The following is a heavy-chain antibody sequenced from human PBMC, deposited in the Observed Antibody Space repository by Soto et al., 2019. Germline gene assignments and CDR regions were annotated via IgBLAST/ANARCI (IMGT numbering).Heavy chain of an antibody. D-gene: IGHD3-3*02. CDR1: GFTFSSYA. V-gene: IGHV3-13*04. CDR3: ARARSIFAFAL. Sequence: EVQLVESGGGLVQPGGSLRLSCAASGFTFSSYAMHWVRQATGKGLEWVSGIGTAGDTYSPGSVKGRFTISREHATISLYLQMNSLRSGDTAVYYCARARSIFAFALWGQGTMVTVSS. CDR2: IGTAGDT. J-gene: IGHJ3*01.